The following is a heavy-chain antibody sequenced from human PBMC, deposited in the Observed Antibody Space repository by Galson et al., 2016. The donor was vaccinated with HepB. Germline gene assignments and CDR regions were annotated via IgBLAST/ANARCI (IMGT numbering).Heavy chain of an antibody. D-gene: IGHD2-2*01. V-gene: IGHV4-59*01. CDR1: GGSTSHYY. CDR3: ALFGSSTSFAY. CDR2: IYYGGTT. J-gene: IGHJ4*02. Sequence: SETLSLTCSVSGGSTSHYYWSWIRQSPGKGLEWIGCIYYGGTTHHNPSLKSRVTISVDTSKNQFSLRLNSVTAADTAVYYCALFGSSTSFAYWGQGALVTVSS.